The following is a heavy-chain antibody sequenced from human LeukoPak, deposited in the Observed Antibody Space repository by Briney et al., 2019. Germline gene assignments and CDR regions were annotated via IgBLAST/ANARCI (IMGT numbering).Heavy chain of an antibody. D-gene: IGHD3-22*01. J-gene: IGHJ4*02. V-gene: IGHV3-23*01. CDR1: GFTFSSYA. CDR3: AKGVYYHDRSGYYSQVSYYFDY. CDR2: ISGSGGST. Sequence: GGSLRLSCAASGFTFSSYAMSWVRQAPGKGLEWVSAISGSGGSTYDADSVKGRFAISRDNSKKTLYLQMNILRGEDSAVYYCAKGVYYHDRSGYYSQVSYYFDYWGQGTLVTVSS.